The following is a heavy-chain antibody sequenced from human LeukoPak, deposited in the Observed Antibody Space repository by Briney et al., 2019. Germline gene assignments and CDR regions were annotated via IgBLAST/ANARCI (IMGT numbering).Heavy chain of an antibody. Sequence: GGSLRLSCAASGFTFSSYSMNWVRQAPGKGLEWVSSISSSSSYIYYADSVKGRFTISRDNAKNSLYLQMNSLRAEDTAVYYCAREVDIYDYVWRSYRYVTGGMDVWGKGTTVTVSS. CDR2: ISSSSSYI. CDR1: GFTFSSYS. V-gene: IGHV3-21*01. CDR3: AREVDIYDYVWRSYRYVTGGMDV. J-gene: IGHJ6*04. D-gene: IGHD3-16*02.